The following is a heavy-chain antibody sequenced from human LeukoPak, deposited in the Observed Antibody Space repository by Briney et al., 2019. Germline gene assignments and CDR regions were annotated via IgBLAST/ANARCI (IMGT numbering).Heavy chain of an antibody. V-gene: IGHV4-4*07. J-gene: IGHJ4*02. CDR2: IYASGST. D-gene: IGHD3-22*01. CDR1: GGSISSYY. Sequence: SETLSLTCTVSGGSISSYYWSWIRQPAGKGLECIGRIYASGSTNYNPSHKSRVTMSVDTSKNQFSLKLSSVTAADTAVYYCARAMYDSSGYYFIDYWGQGTLVTVSS. CDR3: ARAMYDSSGYYFIDY.